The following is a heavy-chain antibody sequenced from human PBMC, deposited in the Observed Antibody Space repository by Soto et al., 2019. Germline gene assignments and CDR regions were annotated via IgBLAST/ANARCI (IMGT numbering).Heavy chain of an antibody. Sequence: VKVSCKASGGTFSSYTISWVRQAPGQGFEWMGRIIPILGIANYAQKFQGRVTITADKSTSTAYMELSSLRSEDTAVYYCARSSTIFGVVIGWAFDIWGQGTMVTVSS. CDR1: GGTFSSYT. J-gene: IGHJ3*02. CDR3: ARSSTIFGVVIGWAFDI. CDR2: IIPILGIA. V-gene: IGHV1-69*02. D-gene: IGHD3-3*01.